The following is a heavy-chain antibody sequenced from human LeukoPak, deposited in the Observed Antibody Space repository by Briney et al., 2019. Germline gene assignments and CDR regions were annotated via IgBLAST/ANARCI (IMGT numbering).Heavy chain of an antibody. CDR3: AKDLDSWSRPGIDY. D-gene: IGHD3-3*01. J-gene: IGHJ4*02. CDR2: IWFDGSKE. CDR1: GFTFSSYG. Sequence: PGGSLRLSCEASGFTFSSYGMHWVRQAPGKGLEWVAYIWFDGSKEYYVDSVKGRFVISRDNSKNTLYLQMNSLRADDTAVYYCAKDLDSWSRPGIDYWGQRSLVTVSS. V-gene: IGHV3-30*02.